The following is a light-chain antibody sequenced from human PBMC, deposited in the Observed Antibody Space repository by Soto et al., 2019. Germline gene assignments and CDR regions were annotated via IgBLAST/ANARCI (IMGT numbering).Light chain of an antibody. CDR3: QQYNNWPQT. V-gene: IGKV3-15*01. CDR2: GAS. CDR1: QGVSSN. Sequence: EIVMTQSPATLSVSPGERSTLSCGASQGVSSNLAWYQQKTGQAPRLLIYGASTRATGIPARFSGSGSGTECTLTISRLQSEDFEVYYCQQYNNWPQTFGQGTKVDIK. J-gene: IGKJ1*01.